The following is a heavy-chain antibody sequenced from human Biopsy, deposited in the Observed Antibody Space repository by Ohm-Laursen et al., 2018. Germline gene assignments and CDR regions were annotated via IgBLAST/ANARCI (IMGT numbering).Heavy chain of an antibody. D-gene: IGHD2-8*01. Sequence: ASVKVSCKASSYTFTDCNIRWMRQAPGQGLEWLGYINCKTGATNYAQKFQGTVTMTRDTSISTAYLALGSLRSADTAIYYCARDPLNGHKHFDYWGQGSLVTVSS. V-gene: IGHV1-2*02. CDR3: ARDPLNGHKHFDY. CDR2: INCKTGAT. J-gene: IGHJ4*02. CDR1: SYTFTDCN.